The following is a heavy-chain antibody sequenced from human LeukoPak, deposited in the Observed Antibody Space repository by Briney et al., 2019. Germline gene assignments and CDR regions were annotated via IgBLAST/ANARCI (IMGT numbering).Heavy chain of an antibody. CDR2: ISSGGTTI. Sequence: GGSLRLSCAASGFTFSTSWMSWVRQAPGKGLEWVSHISSGGTTIYYADSVKGRFTISRDNAKNSLYLQMNGLRAEDTAVYYCAKSFMDWGQGTLVTVSS. V-gene: IGHV3-48*04. CDR1: GFTFSTSW. D-gene: IGHD3-10*01. CDR3: AKSFMD. J-gene: IGHJ4*02.